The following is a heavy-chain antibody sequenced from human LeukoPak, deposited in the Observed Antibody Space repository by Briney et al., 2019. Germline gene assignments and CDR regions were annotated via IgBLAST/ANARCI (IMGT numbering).Heavy chain of an antibody. CDR3: AREGYYDFWSGYSWFDP. CDR1: GGSISGYY. Sequence: PSETLSLTCSVSGGSISGYYWSWIRQAPGKGLEWIGYFYSSGNSNYNPSLKSRVTISVDTSKNQFSLKLSSVTAADTAVYYCAREGYYDFWSGYSWFDPWGQGTLVTVSS. D-gene: IGHD3-3*01. J-gene: IGHJ5*02. V-gene: IGHV4-59*01. CDR2: FYSSGNS.